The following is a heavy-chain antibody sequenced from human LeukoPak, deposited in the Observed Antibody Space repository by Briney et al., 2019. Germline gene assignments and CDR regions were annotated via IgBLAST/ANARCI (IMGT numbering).Heavy chain of an antibody. CDR2: IYYSGST. CDR1: GGAISSSSYY. V-gene: IGHV4-39*01. D-gene: IGHD5-18*01. J-gene: IGHJ4*02. Sequence: SETLSLTCTVSGGAISSSSYYWGWIRQPPGKGLEWIGSIYYSGSTYYNPSLKSRVTISVDTSKNQFSLKLSSVTAADTAVYYCARGRVDTSMVGFFGYWGQGTLVTVSS. CDR3: ARGRVDTSMVGFFGY.